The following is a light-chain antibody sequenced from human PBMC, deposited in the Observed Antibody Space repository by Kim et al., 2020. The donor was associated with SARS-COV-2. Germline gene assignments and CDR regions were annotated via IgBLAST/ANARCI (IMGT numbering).Light chain of an antibody. Sequence: EIVLTQSPVTLSLSPGERATLSCRASQSVSSYLAWYQQKPGQAPRLLIYDAFNRATGIPARFSGSGSWTDFTLTISSLEPEDFAFYYCQQRNNWPLLTFGGGTKVDIK. CDR3: QQRNNWPLLT. CDR2: DAF. CDR1: QSVSSY. V-gene: IGKV3-11*01. J-gene: IGKJ4*01.